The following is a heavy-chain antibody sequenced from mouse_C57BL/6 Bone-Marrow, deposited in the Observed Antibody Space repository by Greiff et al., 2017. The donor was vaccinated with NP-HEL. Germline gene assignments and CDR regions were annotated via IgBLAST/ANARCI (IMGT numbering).Heavy chain of an antibody. CDR3: ERNYYCSSYFDD. Sequence: QVQLQQPGAELVMPGASVKLSCKASGYTFTSYWMHWVKQRPGQGLEWIGEIDPSDSYTNYNQKFKGKSTLTVDKSSSTAYMQLSSLTSEDSAVYYCERNYYCSSYFDDWGQGTTLSVSS. CDR2: IDPSDSYT. V-gene: IGHV1-69*01. J-gene: IGHJ2*01. CDR1: GYTFTSYW. D-gene: IGHD1-1*01.